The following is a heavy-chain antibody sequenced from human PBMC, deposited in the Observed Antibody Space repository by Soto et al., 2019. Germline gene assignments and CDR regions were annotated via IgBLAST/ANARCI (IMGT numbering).Heavy chain of an antibody. CDR2: IYHSGST. CDR1: GYSISIGYY. V-gene: IGHV4-38-2*02. Sequence: PSETLSLTCAVSGYSISIGYYCGCIRQPPGKGLEWIGSIYHSGSTYYNPSLKSRVTISVDTSKNQFSLKLSSVTAADTAVYYCAREYSTLENDYWGQGTLVTVSS. D-gene: IGHD6-13*01. CDR3: AREYSTLENDY. J-gene: IGHJ4*02.